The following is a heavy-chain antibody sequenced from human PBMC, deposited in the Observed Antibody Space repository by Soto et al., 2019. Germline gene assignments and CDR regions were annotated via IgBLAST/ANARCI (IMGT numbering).Heavy chain of an antibody. V-gene: IGHV4-4*02. CDR1: GGSIISSNW. D-gene: IGHD3-9*01. CDR3: ARRDWSGSTSHFYFDY. CDR2: IYHSGST. Sequence: SETLSLTCAVSGGSIISSNWWNWVRQPPGKGLEWIGEIYHSGSTYYKPSLKSRVAMSVDTSKNQFSLKLTSATAADTAVYYCARRDWSGSTSHFYFDYWGQGVLVTVSS. J-gene: IGHJ4*02.